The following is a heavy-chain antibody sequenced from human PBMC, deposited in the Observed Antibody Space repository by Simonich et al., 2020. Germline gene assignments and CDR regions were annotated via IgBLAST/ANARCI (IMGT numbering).Heavy chain of an antibody. D-gene: IGHD2-15*01. CDR1: GYTFPSYG. CDR2: ISAYKGNT. Sequence: QVQLVQSGAEVKKPGASVKVSCKASGYTFPSYGISWVRQAPGEGLEWMEWISAYKGNTNYAQNLQGRVTRTTDTSPSTAIMELRSLRSDYTAVYYCARASRGTWWYYYFDYWGQGTLVTVSS. V-gene: IGHV1-18*01. CDR3: ARASRGTWWYYYFDY. J-gene: IGHJ4*02.